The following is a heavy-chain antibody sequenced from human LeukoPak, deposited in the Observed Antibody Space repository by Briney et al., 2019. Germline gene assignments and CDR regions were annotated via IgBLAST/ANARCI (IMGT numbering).Heavy chain of an antibody. V-gene: IGHV1-69*05. CDR3: ASSGLFAATDAYYYYYYMDV. CDR2: IIPIFGTA. CDR1: GGTFSSYA. Sequence: SVKVSCKASGGTFSSYAISWVRQAPGQGLEWMGGIIPIFGTANYAQNFQGRVTITTDESTSTAYMELSSLRSEDTAVYYCASSGLFAATDAYYYYYYMDVWGKGTTVTVSS. D-gene: IGHD2-15*01. J-gene: IGHJ6*03.